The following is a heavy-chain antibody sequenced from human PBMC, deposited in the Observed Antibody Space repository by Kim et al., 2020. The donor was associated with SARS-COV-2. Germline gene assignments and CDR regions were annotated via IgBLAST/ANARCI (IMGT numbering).Heavy chain of an antibody. Sequence: GGSLRLSCAVSGFTFEDYGMHWVRQAPGKGLEWVSLISEGAGKTFYTDSVKGRFTISRDHSKNSLYLEMNSLGSEDSALYFCAKADRRDGYHLLDYWAREPWSPSPQ. CDR3: AKADRRDGYHLLDY. J-gene: IGHJ4*02. CDR1: GFTFEDYG. D-gene: IGHD5-12*01. V-gene: IGHV3-43*02. CDR2: ISEGAGKT.